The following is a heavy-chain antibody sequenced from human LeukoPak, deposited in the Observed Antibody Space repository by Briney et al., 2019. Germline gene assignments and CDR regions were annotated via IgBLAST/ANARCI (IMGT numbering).Heavy chain of an antibody. D-gene: IGHD3-22*01. CDR1: GFTFSSYA. V-gene: IGHV3-23*01. J-gene: IGHJ3*02. Sequence: GGFLRLSCAASGFTFSSYAMSWVRQAPGKGLEWVPGISGSGDSDSTYYADSVKGRFTISRDNSKNTLYLQMNSLRAEDTAVYYCAKESRSSGYYGSAFDIWGQGTMVTVSS. CDR3: AKESRSSGYYGSAFDI. CDR2: ISGSGDSDST.